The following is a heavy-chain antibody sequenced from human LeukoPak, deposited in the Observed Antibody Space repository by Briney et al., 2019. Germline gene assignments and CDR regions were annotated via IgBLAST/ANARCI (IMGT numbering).Heavy chain of an antibody. D-gene: IGHD2-8*02. V-gene: IGHV4-4*02. CDR3: ARDKYCSGSTCPPFDL. J-gene: IGHJ4*02. Sequence: PSETLSLTCTVSDGSISSSNYWSWVRQPPGKGLEWIGEIFHNESPNYNPSLKSRVTISVDKSKNQFSLMLKSLTAADTAVYFCARDKYCSGSTCPPFDLWGQGTLVTVSS. CDR1: DGSISSSNY. CDR2: IFHNESP.